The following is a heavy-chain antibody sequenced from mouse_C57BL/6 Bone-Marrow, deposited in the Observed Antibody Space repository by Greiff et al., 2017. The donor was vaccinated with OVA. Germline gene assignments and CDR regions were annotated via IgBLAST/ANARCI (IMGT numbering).Heavy chain of an antibody. V-gene: IGHV1-47*01. CDR1: GSTFPTYP. D-gene: IGHD1-1*01. CDR3: ARGGSEDYFDY. J-gene: IGHJ2*01. Sequence: VQLQASGAELVQPVASVQMSCKASGSTFPTYPLACMTQHHGTSLAWIVTLHPYNDDTKYTEKFKGKSTLTVEKSSSTVYLELSRLTSDDSAVYYCARGGSEDYFDYWGQGTTLTVSS. CDR2: LHPYNDDT.